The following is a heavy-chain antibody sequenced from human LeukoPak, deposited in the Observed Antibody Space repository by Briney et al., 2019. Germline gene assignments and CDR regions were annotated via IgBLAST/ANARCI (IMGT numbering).Heavy chain of an antibody. CDR1: GFSFNSYW. Sequence: GGSLRLSCAASGFSFNSYWMSWVRQAPAKGLEGVANIKQDGSEKYYVDSVKGRFTISRDNAKSSLYLQMNSLRAEDTALYYCARGTWNFDLWGRGTLLSVSS. J-gene: IGHJ2*01. V-gene: IGHV3-7*04. CDR3: ARGTWNFDL. CDR2: IKQDGSEK.